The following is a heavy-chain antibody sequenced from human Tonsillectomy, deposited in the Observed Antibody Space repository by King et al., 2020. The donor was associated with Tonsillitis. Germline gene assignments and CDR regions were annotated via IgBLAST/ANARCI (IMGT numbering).Heavy chain of an antibody. V-gene: IGHV3-73*01. CDR2: IRSKANTYAT. CDR1: GFTFSGSA. CDR3: TKAAITTAAFDI. D-gene: IGHD3-22*01. J-gene: IGHJ3*02. Sequence: VQLVESGGGLVQPGGSLKLSCAASGFTFSGSAMHWVRPASGKGLEWVVRIRSKANTYATAYAASVKGRFTISRDDSKNTAYLQMNSLKTEDTAVYYCTKAAITTAAFDIWGQGTMVTVSS.